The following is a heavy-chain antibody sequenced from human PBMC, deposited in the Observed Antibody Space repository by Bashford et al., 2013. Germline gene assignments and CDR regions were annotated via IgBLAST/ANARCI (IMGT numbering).Heavy chain of an antibody. J-gene: IGHJ4*02. CDR1: GFTFSSYA. CDR2: ISGSGGST. V-gene: IGHV3-23*01. D-gene: IGHD3-22*01. CDR3: AKDLNMMIVVEWTLGYFDS. Sequence: GSLRLSCAASGFTFSSYAMSWVRQAPGKGLEWVSAISGSGGSTYYADSVKGRFTISRDNSKNTLYLQMNSLRAEDTAVYYCAKDLNMMIVVEWTLGYFDSWGQGTLVTVSS.